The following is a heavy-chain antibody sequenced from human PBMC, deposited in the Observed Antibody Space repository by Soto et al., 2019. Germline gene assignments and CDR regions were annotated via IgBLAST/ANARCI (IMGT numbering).Heavy chain of an antibody. V-gene: IGHV3-23*01. D-gene: IGHD3-22*01. CDR3: AKVGRAGWGYYDSSGYYRTHAFDI. CDR1: GFTFSRYA. J-gene: IGHJ3*02. Sequence: GGSLRLSWPASGFTFSRYAMSWVRQAPGKGLGWVSAISGSGGSTYYADSVKGRFTISRDNSKNTLYLQMNSLRAEDTAVYYCAKVGRAGWGYYDSSGYYRTHAFDIWGQGTMVTVSS. CDR2: ISGSGGST.